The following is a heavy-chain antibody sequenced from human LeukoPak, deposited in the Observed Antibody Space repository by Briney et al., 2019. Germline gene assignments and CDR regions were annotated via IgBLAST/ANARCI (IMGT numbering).Heavy chain of an antibody. CDR2: IYYSGST. Sequence: NPSETLSLTCTVSGGSISSYYWSWIRQPPGKGLEWIGYIYYSGSTNYNPSLKSRVTISVDTSKNQFSLKLSSVTAADTAVYYCARAYPAQGLWFGELFDWGQGTLVTVSS. V-gene: IGHV4-59*12. J-gene: IGHJ4*02. D-gene: IGHD3-10*01. CDR3: ARAYPAQGLWFGELFD. CDR1: GGSISSYY.